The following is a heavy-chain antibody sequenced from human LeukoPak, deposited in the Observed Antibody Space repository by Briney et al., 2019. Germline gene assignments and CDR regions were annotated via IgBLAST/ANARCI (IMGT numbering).Heavy chain of an antibody. CDR1: GYTFTGYY. Sequence: ASVKVSCKASGYTFTGYYMHWVRQAPGQGLEWMGWINPNSGGTNYAQKFQGRVTMTRDTSISTAYMELSRLRSDDTAVYYCARGVGSYPYYYYMDVWGKGTTVTVSS. D-gene: IGHD1-26*01. V-gene: IGHV1-2*02. CDR3: ARGVGSYPYYYYMDV. CDR2: INPNSGGT. J-gene: IGHJ6*03.